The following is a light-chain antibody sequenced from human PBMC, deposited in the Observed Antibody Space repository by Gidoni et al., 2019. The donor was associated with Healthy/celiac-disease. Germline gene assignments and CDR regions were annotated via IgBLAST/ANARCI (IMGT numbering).Light chain of an antibody. J-gene: IGKJ4*01. Sequence: DIQMTQSPSSLSASVGDRVTITCQASQDISNYLNWYQQKPGKAPKLLIYDASNLETGVPSRFSGSGSGTDFTFTISSLQPEDIATYYCLTFXGXTKVEIK. CDR3: LT. CDR2: DAS. CDR1: QDISNY. V-gene: IGKV1-33*01.